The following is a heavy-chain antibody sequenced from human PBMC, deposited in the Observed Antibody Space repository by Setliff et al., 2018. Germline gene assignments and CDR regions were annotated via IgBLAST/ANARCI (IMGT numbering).Heavy chain of an antibody. CDR1: GFSLSTSGMC. D-gene: IGHD1-7*01. CDR2: IDWDDDK. V-gene: IGHV2-70*11. J-gene: IGHJ6*03. CDR3: ARLTGTDYYYYYMDV. Sequence: PTLVNPTQTLTLTCTFSGFSLSTSGMCVSWIRQPPGKALEWLARIDWDDDKYYSTSLKTRLTISKDTSKNQVVLTMTNMDPVDTATYYCARLTGTDYYYYYMDVWGKGTTVTSP.